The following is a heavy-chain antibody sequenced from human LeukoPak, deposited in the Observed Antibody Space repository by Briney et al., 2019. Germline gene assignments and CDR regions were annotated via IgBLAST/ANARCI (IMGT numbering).Heavy chain of an antibody. Sequence: ASVKVSCKASGYTFTGYYMHWVRQAPGQGLGWMGWINPNSGGTNYAQKFQGRVTMTRDTSISTAYMELKRLRSDDTAVYYCARVMNREGTNYWGQGTPVTVSS. CDR1: GYTFTGYY. J-gene: IGHJ4*02. CDR2: INPNSGGT. D-gene: IGHD1-14*01. V-gene: IGHV1-2*02. CDR3: ARVMNREGTNY.